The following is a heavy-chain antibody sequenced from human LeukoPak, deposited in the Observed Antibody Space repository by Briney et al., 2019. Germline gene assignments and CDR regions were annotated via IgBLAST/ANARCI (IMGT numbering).Heavy chain of an antibody. Sequence: SETLSLTCTVSGGSISNYYWNWIRQPPGKGLEWVGHITYSGGTKYNPSLQSRVTISIDTSKNQFSLNLSSVTAADTAVYYCARRVIMSAAGVPDTWLDPWGQGILVTVSS. D-gene: IGHD2-8*01. J-gene: IGHJ5*02. CDR3: ARRVIMSAAGVPDTWLDP. CDR2: ITYSGGT. V-gene: IGHV4-59*08. CDR1: GGSISNYY.